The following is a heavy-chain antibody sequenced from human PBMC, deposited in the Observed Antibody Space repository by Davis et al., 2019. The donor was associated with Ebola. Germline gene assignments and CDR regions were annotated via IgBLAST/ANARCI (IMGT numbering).Heavy chain of an antibody. J-gene: IGHJ5*02. CDR3: ARAGGYCSGGSCYSINWFDP. Sequence: MPSETLSLTCAVYGGSFSGYYWSWIRQPPGKGLEWIGEINHSGSTNYNPSLKSRVTISVDRSKNQFSLKLSSVTAADTAVYYCARAGGYCSGGSCYSINWFDPWGQGTLVTVSS. CDR2: INHSGST. CDR1: GGSFSGYY. D-gene: IGHD2-15*01. V-gene: IGHV4-34*01.